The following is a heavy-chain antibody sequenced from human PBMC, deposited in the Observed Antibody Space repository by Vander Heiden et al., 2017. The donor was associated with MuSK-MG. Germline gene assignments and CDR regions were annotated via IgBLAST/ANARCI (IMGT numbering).Heavy chain of an antibody. Sequence: QVQLVESGGGVVQPGRSLRLSCAASGFTFSSYGMHWVRQAPGKGLEWVAVIWYDGSNKYYADSVKGRFTISRDNSKNTLYLQMNSLRAEDTAVYYCARDREHYGDYLLLAYWGQGTLVTVSS. CDR1: GFTFSSYG. CDR3: ARDREHYGDYLLLAY. V-gene: IGHV3-33*01. CDR2: IWYDGSNK. D-gene: IGHD4-17*01. J-gene: IGHJ4*02.